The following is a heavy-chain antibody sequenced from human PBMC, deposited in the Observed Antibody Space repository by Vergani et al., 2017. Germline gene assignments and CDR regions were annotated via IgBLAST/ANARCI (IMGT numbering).Heavy chain of an antibody. CDR3: ARWFGGGYDSVDNYFDY. V-gene: IGHV4-4*07. Sequence: QVQLQESGPGLVQPSETLSLTCTVSGGSISSYYWSWIRQPAGKGLEWIGRIYTSGSTNYNPSLKSRVTMSVDTSKNQFSLKLSSVNAADTAVYYCARWFGGGYDSVDNYFDYWGQGTLVTVSS. J-gene: IGHJ4*02. CDR1: GGSISSYY. CDR2: IYTSGST. D-gene: IGHD5-12*01.